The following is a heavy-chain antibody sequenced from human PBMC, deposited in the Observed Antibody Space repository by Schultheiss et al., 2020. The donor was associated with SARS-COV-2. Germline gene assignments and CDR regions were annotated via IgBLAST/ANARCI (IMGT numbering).Heavy chain of an antibody. CDR3: ARGPYSSSSSWFDP. V-gene: IGHV4-34*01. D-gene: IGHD6-6*01. CDR2: INHSGST. Sequence: SETLSLTCAVYGGSFSGYYWSWIRQPPGKGLKWIGEINHSGSTNYNPSLKSRVTISVDTSKNQFSLKLSSVTAADTAVYYCARGPYSSSSSWFDPWGQGTLVTVSS. CDR1: GGSFSGYY. J-gene: IGHJ5*02.